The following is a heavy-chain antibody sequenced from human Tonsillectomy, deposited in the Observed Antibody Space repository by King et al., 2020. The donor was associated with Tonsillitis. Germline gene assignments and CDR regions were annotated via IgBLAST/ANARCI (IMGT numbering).Heavy chain of an antibody. V-gene: IGHV3-66*01. J-gene: IGHJ4*02. D-gene: IGHD2-8*01. CDR2: SYSGGST. CDR1: GVTVSSNC. CDR3: ARARAVWGYFDY. Sequence: VQLVESGGGLVQPGGSLRLSCAASGVTVSSNCMSWVRQAPGKGLEWVSVSYSGGSTYYADSVKGRFTISRDNSKNTLYLQMNSLRAEDTAVYYCARARAVWGYFDYWGQGTLVTVSS.